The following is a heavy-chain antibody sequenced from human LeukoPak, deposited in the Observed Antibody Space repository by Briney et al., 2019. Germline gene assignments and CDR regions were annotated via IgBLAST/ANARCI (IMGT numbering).Heavy chain of an antibody. CDR3: ARIDGPTVYTYYMDL. J-gene: IGHJ6*03. D-gene: IGHD3-16*01. V-gene: IGHV3-48*04. Sequence: TGESLRLSCATSGFSFSIRCVNWVRHRPGKGLEWVSYISPWSETIYYAESVKGRFTVSRDDAEKSLYLQMNTLSVEDTAVYYCARIDGPTVYTYYMDLWGKGTTVTVAS. CDR1: GFSFSIRC. CDR2: ISPWSETI.